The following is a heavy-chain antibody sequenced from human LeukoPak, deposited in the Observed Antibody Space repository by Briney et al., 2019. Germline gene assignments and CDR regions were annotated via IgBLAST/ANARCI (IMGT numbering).Heavy chain of an antibody. V-gene: IGHV1-2*02. Sequence: SVKVSCKASGYTFTGYYMHWVRQAPGQGLEWMGWINPNSGGTNYAQKFQGRVTMTRDTSISTAYMELSRLRSDDTAVYYCARAPPIAASPWFDPWGQGTLVTVSS. CDR2: INPNSGGT. D-gene: IGHD6-13*01. CDR1: GYTFTGYY. J-gene: IGHJ5*02. CDR3: ARAPPIAASPWFDP.